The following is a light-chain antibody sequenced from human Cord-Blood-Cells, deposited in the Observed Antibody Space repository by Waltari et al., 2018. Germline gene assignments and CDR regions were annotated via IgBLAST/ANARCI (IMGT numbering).Light chain of an antibody. CDR2: KAS. CDR1: QSISSW. V-gene: IGKV1-5*03. Sequence: DIQMTQSPSTLSASVGDRVTITCRASQSISSWLAWYQQKPGKAPKLLIYKASSLESGVPSRFGGSGSGTEFTLTISSLQPDDFATYDCQQYNSYSYTFGQGTKLEIK. J-gene: IGKJ2*01. CDR3: QQYNSYSYT.